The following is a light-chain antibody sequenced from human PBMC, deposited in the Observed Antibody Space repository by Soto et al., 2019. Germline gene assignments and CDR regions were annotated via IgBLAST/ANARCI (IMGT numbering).Light chain of an antibody. CDR1: QTISSGF. CDR3: QQYSSSPRT. Sequence: EIVLTQSPGILYLSPGDRATLSFRASQTISSGFLAWYQQKVGQAPRLLIYDASNRATGVPDRFSGSGSGTDFSLTISRLEPEDFAVYHCQQYSSSPRTFGQGTRLENK. CDR2: DAS. J-gene: IGKJ5*01. V-gene: IGKV3-20*01.